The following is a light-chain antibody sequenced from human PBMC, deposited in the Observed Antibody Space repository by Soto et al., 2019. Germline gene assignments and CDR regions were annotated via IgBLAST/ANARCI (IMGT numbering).Light chain of an antibody. CDR1: QSVSSH. V-gene: IGKV3-11*01. J-gene: IGKJ4*01. CDR2: EAS. Sequence: EIVLTQSPATLSLSPGERATLSCRASQSVSSHLAWYQQRPGQAPRLLIDEASNRATGIPARFSGSGSGTDFTLTISSLEPEDFAVYYCQQRSNWPPTFGGGTKVEIK. CDR3: QQRSNWPPT.